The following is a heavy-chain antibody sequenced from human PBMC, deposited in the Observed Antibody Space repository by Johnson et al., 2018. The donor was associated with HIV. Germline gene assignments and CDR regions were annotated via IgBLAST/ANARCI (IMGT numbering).Heavy chain of an antibody. CDR1: GFTFSSYG. J-gene: IGHJ3*02. D-gene: IGHD1-26*01. V-gene: IGHV3-23*04. CDR3: AREGAPSARDFGAFDI. Sequence: VQLVESGGGLVQPGGSLRLSCAASGFTFSSYGMSWVRQAPGKGLEWVSGVTGSGGSTYYADSVKGRFTISKDNSKNTLYLQMSSLRAEDTAVYYCAREGAPSARDFGAFDIWGQGTMVTVSS. CDR2: VTGSGGST.